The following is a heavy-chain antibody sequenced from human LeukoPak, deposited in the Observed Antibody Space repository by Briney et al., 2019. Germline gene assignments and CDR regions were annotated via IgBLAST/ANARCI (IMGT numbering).Heavy chain of an antibody. Sequence: SVKVSCKASGGTFSSYAISWVRQAPGQGLERMGGIIPIFGTANYAQKFQGRVTITTDESTSTAYMELSSLRSEDTAVYYCAREGVEMATKYYFDYWGQGTLVTVSS. CDR1: GGTFSSYA. CDR2: IIPIFGTA. D-gene: IGHD5-24*01. J-gene: IGHJ4*02. CDR3: AREGVEMATKYYFDY. V-gene: IGHV1-69*05.